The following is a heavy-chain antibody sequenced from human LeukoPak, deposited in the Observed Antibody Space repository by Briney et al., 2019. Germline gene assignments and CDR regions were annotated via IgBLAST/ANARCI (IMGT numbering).Heavy chain of an antibody. CDR1: GYSISSGHY. J-gene: IGHJ4*02. CDR2: IYHSGST. D-gene: IGHD5-24*01. Sequence: SETLSLTCSVSGYSISSGHYWGWIRQPPGKGLEWIGSIYHSGSTYYNLSLKSRVTISVDTSKNQFSLKLSSVTAADTAVYYCAREGDGYSLDYWGQGTLVTVSS. CDR3: AREGDGYSLDY. V-gene: IGHV4-38-2*02.